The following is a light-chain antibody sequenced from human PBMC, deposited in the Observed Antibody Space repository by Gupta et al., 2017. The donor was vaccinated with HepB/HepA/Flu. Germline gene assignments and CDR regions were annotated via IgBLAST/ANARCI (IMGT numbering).Light chain of an antibody. Sequence: EIVMTQSPATLSVSPGERATLSCRASQSVSSNLAWYQQKPGQAPRLLIYGASTRATGIPARFSGSGDGTEFTLTISSLQSEDFAVYYCQQYNNWPPRVTFGPGTKVDIK. CDR2: GAS. V-gene: IGKV3-15*01. J-gene: IGKJ3*01. CDR1: QSVSSN. CDR3: QQYNNWPPRVT.